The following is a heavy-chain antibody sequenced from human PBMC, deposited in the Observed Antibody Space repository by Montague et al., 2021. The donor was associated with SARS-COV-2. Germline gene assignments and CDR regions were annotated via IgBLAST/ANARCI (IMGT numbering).Heavy chain of an antibody. Sequence: SETLSLTCTVSGDSLSFYFWTWIRQPPGRGLEWIGYIDYSGSTTYNPSSKSRLTMSLDMSSNQFSLELRSVTAADTAVYYCGRLGYSTSTVDSWGHGTLVSVSS. CDR3: GRLGYSTSTVDS. CDR1: GDSLSFYF. J-gene: IGHJ5*01. D-gene: IGHD1-26*01. V-gene: IGHV4-59*08. CDR2: IDYSGST.